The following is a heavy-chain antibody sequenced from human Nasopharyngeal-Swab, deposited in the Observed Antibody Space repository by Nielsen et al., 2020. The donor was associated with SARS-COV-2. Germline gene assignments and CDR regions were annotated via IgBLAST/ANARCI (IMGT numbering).Heavy chain of an antibody. J-gene: IGHJ5*02. CDR2: ISSSSSYI. D-gene: IGHD4-17*01. CDR3: ARDRLYGDYEVGWFDP. Sequence: GGSLRLSCVDSGFRDYSMNWVRQAPGKGLEWVSSISSSSSYIYYADSVKGRFTISRDNAKNSLYLQMNSLRAEDTAVYYCARDRLYGDYEVGWFDPWGQGTLVTVSS. CDR1: GFRDYS. V-gene: IGHV3-21*01.